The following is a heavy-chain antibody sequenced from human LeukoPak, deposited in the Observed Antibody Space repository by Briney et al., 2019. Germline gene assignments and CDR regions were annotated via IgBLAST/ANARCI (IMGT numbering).Heavy chain of an antibody. CDR2: INPSGGGT. CDR1: GYSLTTYY. V-gene: IGHV1-46*01. Sequence: ASVKVSCKASGYSLTTYYMHWVRQAPGQGLEWMAIINPSGGGTKYAQKFQGRVTITADESTSTAYMELSSLRSEDTAVYYCARVGPPYRNPGSWFDPWGQGTLVTVSS. D-gene: IGHD2-15*01. CDR3: ARVGPPYRNPGSWFDP. J-gene: IGHJ5*02.